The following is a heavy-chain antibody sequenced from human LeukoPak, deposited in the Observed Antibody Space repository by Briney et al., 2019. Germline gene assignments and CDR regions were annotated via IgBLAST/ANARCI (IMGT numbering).Heavy chain of an antibody. Sequence: GGSLRLSCAASGFTFGSYAMHWVRLAPGKGLEWVAVISSDGTTKFYADSVKGRFTFSRDNSKNTLYLQMNSLRVEDTTVYYCARGSTTPGLWYFDLWGRGTLVTVSS. D-gene: IGHD1-14*01. V-gene: IGHV3-30-3*01. J-gene: IGHJ2*01. CDR2: ISSDGTTK. CDR1: GFTFGSYA. CDR3: ARGSTTPGLWYFDL.